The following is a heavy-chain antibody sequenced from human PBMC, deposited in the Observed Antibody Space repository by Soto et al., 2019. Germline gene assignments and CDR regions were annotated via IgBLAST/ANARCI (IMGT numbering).Heavy chain of an antibody. CDR1: GGSISSYY. J-gene: IGHJ6*02. Sequence: SETLSLTCTVSGGSISSYYWSWIRQPPGKGLEWIGYIYSSGSTNYNPSLKSRVTISVDTSKNQFSLKLSSVTAADTAVYFCARDYPYFTVTTSGGMDVWGQGTTVTVSS. V-gene: IGHV4-59*01. D-gene: IGHD4-17*01. CDR2: IYSSGST. CDR3: ARDYPYFTVTTSGGMDV.